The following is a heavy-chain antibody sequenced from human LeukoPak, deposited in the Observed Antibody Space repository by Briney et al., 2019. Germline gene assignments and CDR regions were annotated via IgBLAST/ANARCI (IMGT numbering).Heavy chain of an antibody. V-gene: IGHV4-34*01. CDR3: ARGKNYSNYVGWFDP. CDR1: GGSFSGYY. J-gene: IGHJ5*02. D-gene: IGHD4-11*01. Sequence: SETLSLTCAVYGGSFSGYYWSWIRKPPGKGLEWMGEINHSGSTNYNPSLKSRVTISVDTSKIQFSLKLSSVTAAHTAVYYCARGKNYSNYVGWFDPWGQGTLVTVSS. CDR2: INHSGST.